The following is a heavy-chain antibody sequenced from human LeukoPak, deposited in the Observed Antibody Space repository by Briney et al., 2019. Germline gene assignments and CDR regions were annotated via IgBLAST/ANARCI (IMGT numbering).Heavy chain of an antibody. V-gene: IGHV5-51*01. CDR2: IYPGDSDT. Sequence: GEALETSFQGSWYSFTSYWIGWVRPGPGEGLGGRGIIYPGDSDTRYSPSFQRQVTISADKSISTAYLQWSSLKASDTAMYYCARKQGSYYSIWGQGTLVTVSS. CDR1: WYSFTSYW. D-gene: IGHD3-10*01. CDR3: ARKQGSYYSI. J-gene: IGHJ4*02.